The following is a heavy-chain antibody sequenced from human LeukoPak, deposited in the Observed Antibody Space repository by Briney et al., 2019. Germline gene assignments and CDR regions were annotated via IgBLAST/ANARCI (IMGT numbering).Heavy chain of an antibody. Sequence: SETLSLTCTVSGGSISSGTYYWGWIRQPPGKGLEWIGSFYYSGNTNYNPSLKSRLTISVDTSKNQFSLKLTSVTAADTAVYYCARETVTSSSFDYWGQGTLVTVSS. CDR1: GGSISSGTYY. CDR3: ARETVTSSSFDY. J-gene: IGHJ4*02. CDR2: FYYSGNT. D-gene: IGHD4-17*01. V-gene: IGHV4-39*07.